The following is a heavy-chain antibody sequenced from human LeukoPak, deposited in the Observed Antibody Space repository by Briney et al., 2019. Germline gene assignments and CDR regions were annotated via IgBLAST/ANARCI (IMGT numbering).Heavy chain of an antibody. D-gene: IGHD6-13*01. CDR3: ARDRPGGSSLDY. J-gene: IGHJ4*02. Sequence: PSETLSLTCAVSGDSISSSNWWSWVRQPPGKGLEWIGEIYHSGSTNYNPSLKSRVTISVDKSRNQFSLKLSSVTAADTAVYYCARDRPGGSSLDYWGQGTLVTVSS. CDR1: GDSISSSNW. CDR2: IYHSGST. V-gene: IGHV4-4*02.